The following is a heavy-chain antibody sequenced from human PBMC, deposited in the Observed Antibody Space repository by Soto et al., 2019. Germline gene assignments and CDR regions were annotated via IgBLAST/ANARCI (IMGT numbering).Heavy chain of an antibody. CDR1: GASFSHFY. CDR2: IYDSGST. D-gene: IGHD3-9*01. Sequence: SETLSLTCTVSGASFSHFYWSWIRQAPGKGLEWLGYIYDSGSTNYNPSVKSRVTMSVDTSKTQFSLDLGSVTAADTAVYFCAAYYYAILTGHFAFDIWGQGTMVTVSS. J-gene: IGHJ3*02. V-gene: IGHV4-59*01. CDR3: AAYYYAILTGHFAFDI.